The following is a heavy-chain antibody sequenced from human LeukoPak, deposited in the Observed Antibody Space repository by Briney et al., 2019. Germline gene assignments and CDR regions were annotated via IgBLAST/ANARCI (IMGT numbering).Heavy chain of an antibody. Sequence: PGGSLRLSCVGSGFSFRSHWVNWVRQSPGKGLEWVANIKPDGSDKYYVDSARGRFTVSRDNAKNSAFLQMNSLRAEDTAIYYCATIRAQTFDIWGQGTFVSVSS. CDR2: IKPDGSDK. J-gene: IGHJ3*02. D-gene: IGHD4/OR15-4a*01. CDR1: GFSFRSHW. V-gene: IGHV3-7*01. CDR3: ATIRAQTFDI.